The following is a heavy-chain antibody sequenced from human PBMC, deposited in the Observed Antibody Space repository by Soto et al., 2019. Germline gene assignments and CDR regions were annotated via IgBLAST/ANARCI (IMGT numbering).Heavy chain of an antibody. V-gene: IGHV3-23*01. CDR3: ANAYCSSSSCRAEYFQH. J-gene: IGHJ1*01. CDR1: GFTFSSYA. CDR2: ISGRGDNS. D-gene: IGHD2-2*01. Sequence: QLGGSLRLSYAASGFTFSSYAMSWVRQAPGKGLEWVSAISGRGDNSYYADSVKGRFTISRDNSKNTLYLHMNSLRAEDTAVYYCANAYCSSSSCRAEYFQHWGQGTLVTVSS.